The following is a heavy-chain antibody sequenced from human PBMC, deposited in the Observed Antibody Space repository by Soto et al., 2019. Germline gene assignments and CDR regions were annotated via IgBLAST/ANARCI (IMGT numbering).Heavy chain of an antibody. CDR1: GFTFSSYG. CDR3: AKDPLKQRKDIVVVPAAILLAYGMDV. CDR2: ISYDGSNK. J-gene: IGHJ6*02. D-gene: IGHD2-2*01. Sequence: QVQLVESGGGVVQPGRSLRLSCAASGFTFSSYGMHWVRQAPGKGLEWVAVISYDGSNKYYADSVKGRFTISRDNSKNTLYLQMNSQRAEDTAVYYCAKDPLKQRKDIVVVPAAILLAYGMDVWGQGTTVTVSS. V-gene: IGHV3-30*18.